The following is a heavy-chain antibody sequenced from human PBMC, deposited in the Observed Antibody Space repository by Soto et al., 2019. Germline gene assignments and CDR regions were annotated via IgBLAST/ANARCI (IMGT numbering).Heavy chain of an antibody. V-gene: IGHV1-2*02. CDR1: GYPVTAYY. Sequence: QLHLVQSGAVVKKPGASVTVSCSASGYPVTAYYMHWVRQAPGRGLEWMGGINPATGAAKYTQTFQGRVPMTGDTSLSTVFMELSGQTSEDTAVFYCARGGGVGVAGSAAFDMWGQGTLVTVSS. CDR2: INPATGAA. J-gene: IGHJ3*02. D-gene: IGHD3-3*01. CDR3: ARGGGVGVAGSAAFDM.